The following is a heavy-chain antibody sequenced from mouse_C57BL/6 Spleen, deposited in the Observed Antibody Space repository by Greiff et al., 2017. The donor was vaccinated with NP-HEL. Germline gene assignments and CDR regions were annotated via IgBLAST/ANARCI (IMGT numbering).Heavy chain of an antibody. Sequence: VQLQQPGAELVKPGASVKLSCKASGYTFTSYWMHWVKQRPGRGLEWIGRIDPNSGGTKYNEKFKSKATLTVYKPSSTAYMRLSSLTSGDSAVYYCARSEGESRFAYWGKGTLVTVAA. J-gene: IGHJ3*01. CDR1: GYTFTSYW. V-gene: IGHV1-72*01. CDR2: IDPNSGGT. CDR3: ARSEGESRFAY.